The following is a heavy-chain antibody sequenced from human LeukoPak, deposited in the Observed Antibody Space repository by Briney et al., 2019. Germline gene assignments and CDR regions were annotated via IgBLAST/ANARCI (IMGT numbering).Heavy chain of an antibody. Sequence: GGSLRLSCAASGFTLNTYWMNWVRQAPGKGLEWVANIDQDGTEEYYVESVKGRFTIFRDNAKNSVLLQMNSLRADDTAVYYCARGFDANYGMDVWGKGTTVTVSS. CDR2: IDQDGTEE. V-gene: IGHV3-7*03. J-gene: IGHJ6*04. CDR1: GFTLNTYW. D-gene: IGHD3-9*01. CDR3: ARGFDANYGMDV.